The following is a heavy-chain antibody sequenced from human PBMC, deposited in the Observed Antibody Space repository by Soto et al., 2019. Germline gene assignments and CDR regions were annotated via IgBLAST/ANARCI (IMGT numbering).Heavy chain of an antibody. CDR2: TRNKARSYTT. J-gene: IGHJ4*02. CDR3: ARAEDDGSGYWSFAY. V-gene: IGHV3-72*01. Sequence: EVQLVESGGGLVQPGGSLRLSCAASGFTFSDHYMDWVGQAPGKGLEWVGRTRNKARSYTTEYAASVKGRFTISRDDSKNSLYLQMNSLKTEDTAVYYCARAEDDGSGYWSFAYWGPGTLVTVSS. D-gene: IGHD3-22*01. CDR1: GFTFSDHY.